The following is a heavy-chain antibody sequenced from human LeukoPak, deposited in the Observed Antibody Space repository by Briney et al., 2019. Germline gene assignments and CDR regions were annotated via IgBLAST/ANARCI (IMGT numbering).Heavy chain of an antibody. CDR2: IYSGGST. V-gene: IGHV3-53*01. D-gene: IGHD5-24*01. Sequence: PGGSLRLSCAASGFTVSSNYMSWVRQAPGKGLEWVSVIYSGGSTYYADSVKGRFTISRDNSKNTLYLQMNSLRAEDTAVYYCARDKGLRYGYSLLDYWGQGTLVTVSS. J-gene: IGHJ4*02. CDR3: ARDKGLRYGYSLLDY. CDR1: GFTVSSNY.